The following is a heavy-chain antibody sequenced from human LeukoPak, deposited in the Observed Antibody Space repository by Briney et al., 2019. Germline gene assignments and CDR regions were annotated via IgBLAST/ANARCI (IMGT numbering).Heavy chain of an antibody. D-gene: IGHD2-2*02. Sequence: GGSLRLSCAASGFIFSDYYMSWVRQAPGKGLEWVSAISGSGGSTYYADSVKGRFTISSDNSKNTLYLQMNSLRAEDTAVYYCAKELPYCSSTSCYTERRGNWFDPWGQGTLVTVSS. J-gene: IGHJ5*02. CDR1: GFIFSDYY. V-gene: IGHV3-23*01. CDR2: ISGSGGST. CDR3: AKELPYCSSTSCYTERRGNWFDP.